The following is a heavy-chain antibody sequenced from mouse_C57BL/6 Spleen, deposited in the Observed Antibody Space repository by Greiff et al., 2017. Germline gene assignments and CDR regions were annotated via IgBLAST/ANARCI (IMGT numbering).Heavy chain of an antibody. CDR3: TRCRPALSTSFDY. J-gene: IGHJ2*01. CDR2: IDPETGGT. D-gene: IGHD2-1*01. V-gene: IGHV1-15*01. CDR1: GYTFTDYE. Sequence: VKLQESGAELVRPGASVTLSCKASGYTFTDYEMHWVRQTPVHGLEWIGAIDPETGGTAYNQKFKGKAILTADKSSSTAYMELRSLTSEDSAVYYCTRCRPALSTSFDYWGQGTTLTVSS.